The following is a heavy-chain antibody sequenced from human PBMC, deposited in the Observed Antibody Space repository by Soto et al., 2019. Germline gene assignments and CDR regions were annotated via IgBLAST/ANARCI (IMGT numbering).Heavy chain of an antibody. CDR2: IIPLLRMA. V-gene: IGHV1-69*02. D-gene: IGHD3-10*01. CDR1: AGTFDSYT. J-gene: IGHJ4*02. CDR3: ATNYGSGSTHFDH. Sequence: QVQLVQSGAEVKKPGSSVKVSCSASAGTFDSYTISWVRQVPGQGLEWMGRIIPLLRMANFAQNFQGRVTMNADESTSTAYKVLSSLRSDDTAVYFCATNYGSGSTHFDHWGQGTPVTVTS.